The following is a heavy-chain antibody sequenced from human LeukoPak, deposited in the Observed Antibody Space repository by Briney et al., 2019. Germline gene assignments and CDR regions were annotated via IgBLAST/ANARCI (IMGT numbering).Heavy chain of an antibody. J-gene: IGHJ6*03. CDR2: MSAYNGNT. CDR3: ARGDIVVVPAAVPANGPYYYYYMDV. V-gene: IGHV1-18*01. CDR1: GYTFTSYG. Sequence: GASVKVSCKASGYTFTSYGISWVRQAPGQGLEWMGWMSAYNGNTNYAQKFQGRVTMTRNTSISTAYMELSSLRSEDTAVYYCARGDIVVVPAAVPANGPYYYYYMDVWGKGTTVTVSS. D-gene: IGHD2-2*01.